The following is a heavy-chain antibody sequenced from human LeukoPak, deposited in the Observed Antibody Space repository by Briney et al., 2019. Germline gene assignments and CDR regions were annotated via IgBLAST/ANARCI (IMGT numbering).Heavy chain of an antibody. D-gene: IGHD3-9*01. V-gene: IGHV1-69*06. CDR3: AREVKGSLTGYYTRYFDY. J-gene: IGHJ4*02. Sequence: SVKVSCKASGGTFTSYDISWVRQAPGQGLEWMGGIIPIFGTANYAQKFQGRVTITADKSTSTAYMELSSLRSEDTAAYYCAREVKGSLTGYYTRYFDYWGQGTLVSVSS. CDR1: GGTFTSYD. CDR2: IIPIFGTA.